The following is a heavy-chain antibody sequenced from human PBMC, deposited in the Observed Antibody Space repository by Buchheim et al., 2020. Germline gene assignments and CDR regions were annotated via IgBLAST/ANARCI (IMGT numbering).Heavy chain of an antibody. V-gene: IGHV3-23*01. D-gene: IGHD6-19*01. Sequence: EVQLLESGGGLVQPGGSLRLSCAASGFTFSSYAMSWVRQAPGKGLEWVSAISGSGGSTYYADSVKGRFTISRDTSKKTPYMQMNSLRAEDTAVYYCAKDVSIAVAGTMDYWGQGTL. CDR2: ISGSGGST. CDR1: GFTFSSYA. CDR3: AKDVSIAVAGTMDY. J-gene: IGHJ4*02.